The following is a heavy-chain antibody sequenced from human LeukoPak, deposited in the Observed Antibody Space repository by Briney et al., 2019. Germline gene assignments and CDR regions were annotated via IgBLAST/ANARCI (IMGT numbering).Heavy chain of an antibody. Sequence: PGGALRLSCAAPRFAFDNLSMRLVRPAPGEGVKWVATVKDNCAATFYADSVKGRFTISRDNSYNTVSLQMNGLRDDDTGVYYCAKGLKTGVGPYMGYHYYMDVWGKGATVTVSS. CDR3: AKGLKTGVGPYMGYHYYMDV. CDR1: RFAFDNLS. CDR2: VKDNCAAT. J-gene: IGHJ6*03. D-gene: IGHD3-16*01. V-gene: IGHV3-23*01.